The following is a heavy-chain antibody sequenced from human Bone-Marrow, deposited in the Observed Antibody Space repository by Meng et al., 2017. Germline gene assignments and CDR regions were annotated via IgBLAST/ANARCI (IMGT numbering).Heavy chain of an antibody. D-gene: IGHD3-22*01. CDR2: IKQDGSRK. Sequence: GESLKISCAVSGFTFSSYWMSWVRQAPGKGLEWVANIKQDGSRKYYVDSVKGRFTISRDNAKNSLYLQMNSLRAEDTAVYYCARVRGATYYYDSSGYYPIDYWGQGTLVTVSS. J-gene: IGHJ4*02. CDR3: ARVRGATYYYDSSGYYPIDY. CDR1: GFTFSSYW. V-gene: IGHV3-7*01.